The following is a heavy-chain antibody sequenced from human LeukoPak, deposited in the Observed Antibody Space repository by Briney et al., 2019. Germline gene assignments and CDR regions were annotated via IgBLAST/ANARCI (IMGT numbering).Heavy chain of an antibody. CDR3: ARELFGDYAGDY. CDR1: GFTFTSYS. D-gene: IGHD4-17*01. V-gene: IGHV3-21*01. CDR2: ISSSSSYI. Sequence: GGSLTLSCAASGFTFTSYSMNCVRQDRGNWMEWVSSISSSSSYIYYADSVKGRFTISSDNAKYPLHLQMNSLTADDTAMYYCARELFGDYAGDYWGQGTLVTV. J-gene: IGHJ4*02.